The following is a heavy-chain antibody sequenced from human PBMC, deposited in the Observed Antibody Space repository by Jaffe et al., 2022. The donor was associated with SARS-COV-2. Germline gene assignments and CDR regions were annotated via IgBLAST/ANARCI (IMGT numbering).Heavy chain of an antibody. CDR1: GGSVSSGGFY. Sequence: QVQLQESGPGLVKPSQTLSLTCTVSGGSVSSGGFYWSWIRQPAGKGVEWVGRIHTSGETDYNPSLKSRVTISLDTSRNQFSLKVTSVTAADTAMYYCARSADTITSAILAYWGQGTLVTVSS. CDR3: ARSADTITSAILAY. D-gene: IGHD3-16*01. CDR2: IHTSGET. J-gene: IGHJ4*02. V-gene: IGHV4-61*02.